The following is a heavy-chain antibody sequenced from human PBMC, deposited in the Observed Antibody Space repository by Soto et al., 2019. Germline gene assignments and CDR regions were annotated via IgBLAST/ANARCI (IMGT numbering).Heavy chain of an antibody. CDR2: IYYSGST. CDR1: GCSIISSSYY. J-gene: IGHJ6*02. Sequence: SDTLSLTCTVSGCSIISSSYYWGWIRQPPGKGLEWIGSIYYSGSTYYNPSLKSRVTISVDTSKNQFSLKLSSVTAADTAVYYCLIVHIPEGMDVWGQGTTVT. D-gene: IGHD3-16*01. V-gene: IGHV4-39*01. CDR3: LIVHIPEGMDV.